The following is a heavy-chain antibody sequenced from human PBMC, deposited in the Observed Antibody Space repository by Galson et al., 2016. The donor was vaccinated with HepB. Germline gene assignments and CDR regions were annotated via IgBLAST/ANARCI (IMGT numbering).Heavy chain of an antibody. J-gene: IGHJ3*02. Sequence: SLRLSCAASGFIFSDYVMHWVRQAPGRGLQHVSIISHSGDTTYYIDSVKGRFTISRDNSKNTLYLQMGSLRAEDMAVYYCAKGSETFSGAFDIWGQGTMVTVSS. D-gene: IGHD5-12*01. CDR1: GFIFSDYV. CDR2: ISHSGDTT. V-gene: IGHV3-64*02. CDR3: AKGSETFSGAFDI.